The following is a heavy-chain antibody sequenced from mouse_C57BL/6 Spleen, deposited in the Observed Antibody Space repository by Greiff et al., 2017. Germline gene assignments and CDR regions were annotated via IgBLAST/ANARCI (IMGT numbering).Heavy chain of an antibody. D-gene: IGHD1-1*01. J-gene: IGHJ2*01. CDR3: ARESDYYGSTPLDY. CDR2: ISYDGSN. V-gene: IGHV3-6*01. CDR1: GYSITSGYY. Sequence: EVKLMESGPGLVKPSQSLSLTCSVTGYSITSGYYWNWIRQFPGNKLEWMGYISYDGSNNYNPSLKNRISITRDTSKNQFFLKLNSVTTEDTATYYCARESDYYGSTPLDYWGQGTTLTVSS.